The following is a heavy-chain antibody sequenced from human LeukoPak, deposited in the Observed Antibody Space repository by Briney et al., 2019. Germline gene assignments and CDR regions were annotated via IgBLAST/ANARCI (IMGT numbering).Heavy chain of an antibody. D-gene: IGHD3-10*01. V-gene: IGHV1-2*02. J-gene: IGHJ3*02. CDR3: ARDLLLGFGNACHAFDI. Sequence: GASVKVSCKASGYTFTGYFVHWVRHAPAPGLEWMGWINPNSGGTNYAQQFQGRVTMTRDKSISTAYMELSRLRSDDTAVDYCARDLLLGFGNACHAFDIWGQGTMVTVSS. CDR1: GYTFTGYF. CDR2: INPNSGGT.